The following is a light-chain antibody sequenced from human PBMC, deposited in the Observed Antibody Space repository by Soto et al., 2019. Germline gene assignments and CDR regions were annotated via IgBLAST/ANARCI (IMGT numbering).Light chain of an antibody. CDR1: QSVSSSY. Sequence: EIVLTQSPGTLSLSPGERATLSCRASQSVSSSYLAWYQQKPGQAPRLFIYGASNRATGIPDRFSGSGSGTDFTLTISRLEPEDFAVYYCQQCDNLKITFGQGTRLEI. CDR3: QQCDNLKIT. CDR2: GAS. V-gene: IGKV3-20*01. J-gene: IGKJ5*01.